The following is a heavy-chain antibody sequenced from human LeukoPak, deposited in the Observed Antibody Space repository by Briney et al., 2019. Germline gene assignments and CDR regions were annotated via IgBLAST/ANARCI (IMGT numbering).Heavy chain of an antibody. CDR2: VQHIGGET. CDR3: ATYSILNAREFRY. J-gene: IGHJ1*01. V-gene: IGHV3-7*01. CDR1: GFTFSNSW. D-gene: IGHD4-11*01. Sequence: GGSLRLSCAGSGFTFSNSWMGWVRQAPGKGLEWVANVQHIGGETYYVDSVKGRFTISRDNAKNSVYLQMNSLGADDTVVYYCATYSILNAREFRYWGQAPWSPSLQ.